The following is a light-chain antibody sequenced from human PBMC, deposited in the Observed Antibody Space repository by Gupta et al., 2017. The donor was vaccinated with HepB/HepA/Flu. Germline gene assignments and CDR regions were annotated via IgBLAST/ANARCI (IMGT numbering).Light chain of an antibody. CDR3: CSYVILYSLA. CDR1: SNDVGGSNY. Sequence: QSTLTQPPSVSGPPGQSVTISCTGTSNDVGGSNYLSWYQQHPGKAPRLLINDVDKRPSGVPDRFVGSKSGNTASLTISGLQTADEADYYCCSYVILYSLAFGGGTKVTVL. V-gene: IGLV2-11*01. CDR2: DVD. J-gene: IGLJ2*01.